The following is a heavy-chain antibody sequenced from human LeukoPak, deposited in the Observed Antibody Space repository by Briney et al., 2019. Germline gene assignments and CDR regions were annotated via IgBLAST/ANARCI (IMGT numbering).Heavy chain of an antibody. Sequence: SETLSLTCTVSGGSISSSSYYWSWIRQPPGKGLEWIGEINHSGSTNYNPSLKSRVTISVDTSKNQFSLKLSSVTAADTAVYYCAYCSSTSCYSWGQGTLVTVSS. V-gene: IGHV4-39*07. CDR3: AYCSSTSCYS. D-gene: IGHD2-2*01. CDR2: INHSGST. CDR1: GGSISSSSYY. J-gene: IGHJ4*02.